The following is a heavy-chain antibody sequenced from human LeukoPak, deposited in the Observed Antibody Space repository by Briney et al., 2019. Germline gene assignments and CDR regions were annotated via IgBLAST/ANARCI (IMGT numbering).Heavy chain of an antibody. Sequence: SETLSLTCTVSGGSISSSNWWSWVRQPPGKGLEWIGEIYHSGSTNYNPSLKSRVTISVDKSKNQFSLKLSSVTAADTAVYYCARRREGMGYYGSGSFHFDYWGQGTLVTVSS. CDR1: GGSISSSNW. CDR3: ARRREGMGYYGSGSFHFDY. V-gene: IGHV4-4*02. J-gene: IGHJ4*02. CDR2: IYHSGST. D-gene: IGHD3-10*01.